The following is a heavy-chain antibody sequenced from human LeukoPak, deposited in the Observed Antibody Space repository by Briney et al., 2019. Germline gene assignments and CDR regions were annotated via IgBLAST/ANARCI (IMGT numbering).Heavy chain of an antibody. J-gene: IGHJ6*03. CDR1: GFTFRSYE. CDR3: ARYYYDSSGYYPGYYYYMDV. V-gene: IGHV3-48*03. Sequence: GGSLRLSCAASGFTFRSYEMQWVRQAPGKGLEWVSYISSSGSTIYYADSVKGRFTISRDNAKNSLYLQMNSLRAEDTAVYYCARYYYDSSGYYPGYYYYMDVWGKGTTVTVSS. CDR2: ISSSGSTI. D-gene: IGHD3-22*01.